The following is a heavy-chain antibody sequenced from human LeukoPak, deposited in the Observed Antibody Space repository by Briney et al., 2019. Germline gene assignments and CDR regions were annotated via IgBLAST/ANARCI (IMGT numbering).Heavy chain of an antibody. V-gene: IGHV4-61*02. CDR3: ERECCSAVSRFYFDY. Sequence: PSQTLSLTCTVSGGSISSSSYYWSWIRQPAGKGLEWIGRIYTSGGTNYNPSLKSRVTISVDTSKNQFSLKLSSVTAADTAVYYCERECCSAVSRFYFDYWGQGTLVTVSS. D-gene: IGHD2-15*01. CDR2: IYTSGGT. CDR1: GGSISSSSYY. J-gene: IGHJ4*02.